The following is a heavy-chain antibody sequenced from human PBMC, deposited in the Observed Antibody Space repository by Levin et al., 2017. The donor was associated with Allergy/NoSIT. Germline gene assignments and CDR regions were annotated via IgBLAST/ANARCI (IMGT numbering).Heavy chain of an antibody. CDR2: VNHKNGGT. V-gene: IGHV1-2*02. D-gene: IGHD3-10*01. J-gene: IGHJ4*02. Sequence: EASVKVSCKASGYTFAAYYTHWVRQAPGQGLEWMGCVNHKNGGTNYAPKFQGRVTMTRDTSINTAYMELTGLISDDTAVYYCARDPETPMAIDYWGQGSLVTVSS. CDR1: GYTFAAYY. CDR3: ARDPETPMAIDY.